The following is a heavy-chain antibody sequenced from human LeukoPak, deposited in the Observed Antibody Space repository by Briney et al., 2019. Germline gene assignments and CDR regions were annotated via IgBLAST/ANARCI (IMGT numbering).Heavy chain of an antibody. CDR1: GFTFSSYG. J-gene: IGHJ4*02. CDR3: AKQDGVGLVS. V-gene: IGHV3-30*02. Sequence: GGSLRLSCAASGFTFSSYGMHWVRQAPGKGLEWVSFIRYDGSNEYYADSVKGRFTISRDNSKNTLYLQMNSLRAEDTAVYYCAKQDGVGLVSWGQGILVTVSS. D-gene: IGHD4-17*01. CDR2: IRYDGSNE.